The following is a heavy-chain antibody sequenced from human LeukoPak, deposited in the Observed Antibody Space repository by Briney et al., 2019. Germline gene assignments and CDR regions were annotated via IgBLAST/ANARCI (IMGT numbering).Heavy chain of an antibody. J-gene: IGHJ4*02. CDR2: IYTSGST. V-gene: IGHV4-4*07. D-gene: IGHD1-26*01. CDR1: GGSISSYY. Sequence: SETLSLTCTVSGGSISSYYWSWIRQPAGKGLEWIGRIYTSGSTNYNASLKSRVSMSVDTSKNQFSVKLSSVTAADTAVFYCARENSGSYREFDYWGREPWSP. CDR3: ARENSGSYREFDY.